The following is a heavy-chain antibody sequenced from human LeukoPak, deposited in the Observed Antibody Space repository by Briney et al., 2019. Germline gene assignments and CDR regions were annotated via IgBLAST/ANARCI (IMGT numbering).Heavy chain of an antibody. CDR3: AKDLGYSYGYSYYFDY. Sequence: GGSLRLSCAASGFTFSSYGMSWVRQAPGKGLEWVSGISDSGDSTYHADSVKGRFTISRDSSKDTLYLQMHSLRAEDTAIYYCAKDLGYSYGYSYYFDYWGQGTLVTVSS. CDR2: ISDSGDST. J-gene: IGHJ4*02. V-gene: IGHV3-23*01. D-gene: IGHD5-18*01. CDR1: GFTFSSYG.